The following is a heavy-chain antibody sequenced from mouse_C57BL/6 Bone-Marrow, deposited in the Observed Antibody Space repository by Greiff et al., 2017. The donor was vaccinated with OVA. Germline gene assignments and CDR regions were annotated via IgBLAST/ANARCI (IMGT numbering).Heavy chain of an antibody. CDR3: VSLPGVY. CDR1: GFSFNTYA. J-gene: IGHJ4*01. D-gene: IGHD2-10*01. V-gene: IGHV10-1*01. Sequence: EVQRVESGGGLVQPKGSLKLSCAASGFSFNTYAMNWVRQAPGKGLEWVARIRSKSNNYATYYADSVKDRFTISRDDSESMLYLQMNNVKTEDTAMYYCVSLPGVYWGQGTSVTVSS. CDR2: IRSKSNNYAT.